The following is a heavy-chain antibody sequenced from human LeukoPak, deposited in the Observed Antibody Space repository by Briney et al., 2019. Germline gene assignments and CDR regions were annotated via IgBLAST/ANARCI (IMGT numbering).Heavy chain of an antibody. CDR3: AREGQWLADWFDP. D-gene: IGHD6-19*01. CDR2: INHSGST. J-gene: IGHJ5*02. Sequence: SETLSLTCAVYGGSFSGYYWSWIRQPPGKGLEWIGEINHSGSTNYNPSLKSRVTISVDTSKNQFSLKLSSVTAADTAVYYCAREGQWLADWFDPWGQGTLVTVSS. CDR1: GGSFSGYY. V-gene: IGHV4-34*01.